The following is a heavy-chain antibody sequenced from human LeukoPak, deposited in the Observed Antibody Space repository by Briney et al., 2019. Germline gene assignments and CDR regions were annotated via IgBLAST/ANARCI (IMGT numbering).Heavy chain of an antibody. Sequence: GGSLRLSCAASGFTFSRYWMHWVRQAPGKGLVWVSRINSDENSTNYADSVKGRFTISRDNAKSTLYLQMNSLRAEDTAVYYCASLPHYYTSGSYYNVSYWGQGTLVTVSS. V-gene: IGHV3-74*01. J-gene: IGHJ4*02. D-gene: IGHD3-10*01. CDR2: INSDENST. CDR1: GFTFSRYW. CDR3: ASLPHYYTSGSYYNVSY.